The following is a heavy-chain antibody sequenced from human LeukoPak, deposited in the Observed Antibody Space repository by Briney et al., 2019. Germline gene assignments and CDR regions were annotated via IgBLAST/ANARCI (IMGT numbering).Heavy chain of an antibody. CDR3: ARARRGYSYVLDY. CDR2: IYSDGST. V-gene: IGHV3-53*01. CDR1: GFTFSSYG. Sequence: PGGSLRLSCAASGFTFSSYGMSWVRQAPGKGLEWVSVIYSDGSTYYADSVKGRFTISRDNSKNTLYLQMNSLRAEDTAVYYCARARRGYSYVLDYWGQGTLVTVSS. D-gene: IGHD5-18*01. J-gene: IGHJ4*02.